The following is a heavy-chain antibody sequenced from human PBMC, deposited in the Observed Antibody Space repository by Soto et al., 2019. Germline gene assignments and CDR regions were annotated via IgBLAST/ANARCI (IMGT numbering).Heavy chain of an antibody. V-gene: IGHV4-38-2*02. CDR3: ARDKAMTTVSEWFDP. D-gene: IGHD4-17*01. J-gene: IGHJ5*02. Sequence: SETLSLTCAVSGYSISSGYYWGWIRQPPGKGLEWIGSIYHSGSTYYNPSLKSRVTISVDTSKNQFSLKLSSVTAADTAVYYCARDKAMTTVSEWFDPWGQGTLVTVS. CDR1: GYSISSGYY. CDR2: IYHSGST.